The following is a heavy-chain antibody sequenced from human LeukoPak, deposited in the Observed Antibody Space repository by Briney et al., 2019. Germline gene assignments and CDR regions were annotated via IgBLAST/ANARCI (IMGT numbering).Heavy chain of an antibody. D-gene: IGHD3-10*01. CDR2: IYYSGST. J-gene: IGHJ6*02. CDR3: ARGGYGSGSYNYYYGMDV. CDR1: GGSISSYY. V-gene: IGHV4-59*01. Sequence: SETLSLTCTVSGGSISSYYWSWIRQPPGKGLEWIGCIYYSGSTNYNPSLKSRVTISVDTSKNQFSLKLSSVTAADTAVYYCARGGYGSGSYNYYYGMDVRGQGTTVTVSS.